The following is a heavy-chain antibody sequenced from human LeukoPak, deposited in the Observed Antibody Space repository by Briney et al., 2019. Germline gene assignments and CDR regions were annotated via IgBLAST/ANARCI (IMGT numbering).Heavy chain of an antibody. D-gene: IGHD2-2*02. CDR1: GFTFSSYA. J-gene: IGHJ3*02. CDR3: AKDIVVPAAIPHDAFDI. V-gene: IGHV3-23*01. CDR2: ISGSGGST. Sequence: GGSLRLSCAASGFTFSSYAMSWVRQAPGKGLEWVSAISGSGGSTYYADSVKGRFTISRDNSKNTLYLQMNSLRAEDTAVYYCAKDIVVPAAIPHDAFDIWGQGTMVTVSS.